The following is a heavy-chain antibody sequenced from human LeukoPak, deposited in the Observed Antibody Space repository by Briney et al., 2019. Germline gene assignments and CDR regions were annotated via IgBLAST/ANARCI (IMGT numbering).Heavy chain of an antibody. V-gene: IGHV3-7*03. CDR1: GLTFSTYW. D-gene: IGHD3-10*01. CDR2: IKPDGGEK. Sequence: PGGSLRLSCVASGLTFSTYWMTWIRKAPGKGLEWVANIKPDGGEKYYVDSVKGRFTISRDNAKNSLYLQMNSLRAEDTAVYYCVRGSSGTVVRGVSWAWFDPWGQGALVTVSS. J-gene: IGHJ5*02. CDR3: VRGSSGTVVRGVSWAWFDP.